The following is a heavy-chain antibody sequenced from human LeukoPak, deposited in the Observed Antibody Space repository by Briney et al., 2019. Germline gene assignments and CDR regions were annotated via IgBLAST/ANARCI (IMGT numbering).Heavy chain of an antibody. J-gene: IGHJ4*02. CDR2: INHSGST. Sequence: KPSETLSLTCAVYGGSFSGYYWSWIRQPPGKGLEWIGEINHSGSTNYNPSLKSRVTISVDTSKNQFSLKLSSVTAADTAVYYCARGELRYFDWLLRGTYFDYWGQETLVTVSS. D-gene: IGHD3-9*01. CDR3: ARGELRYFDWLLRGTYFDY. V-gene: IGHV4-34*01. CDR1: GGSFSGYY.